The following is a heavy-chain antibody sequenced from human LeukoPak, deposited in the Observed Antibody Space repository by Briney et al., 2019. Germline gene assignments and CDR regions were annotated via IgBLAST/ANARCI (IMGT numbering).Heavy chain of an antibody. Sequence: PSETLSLTCAVYGGSFSGYYWSWIRQPPGKGLEWIGEINHSGSTNYNPSFKSRVTISVDMSKNQFSLKLSSVTAADTAVYYCARDPIAYCGADCYSDWGQGTLVTVSS. CDR2: INHSGST. J-gene: IGHJ4*02. D-gene: IGHD2-21*01. CDR1: GGSFSGYY. CDR3: ARDPIAYCGADCYSD. V-gene: IGHV4-34*01.